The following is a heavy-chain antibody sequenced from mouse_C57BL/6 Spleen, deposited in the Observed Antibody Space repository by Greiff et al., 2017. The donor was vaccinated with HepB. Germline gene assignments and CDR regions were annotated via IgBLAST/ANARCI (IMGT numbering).Heavy chain of an antibody. V-gene: IGHV1-82*01. Sequence: VKLQESGPELVQPGASVKISCKASGYSFRSSWMNWVKRRPGKGLEWIGRIYPGDGDTNYNGKFKGKATLTADKSSSTAYMQLSSLTSEDSAVYCCAQNDWFAYWGQGTLVTVSP. CDR3: AQNDWFAY. CDR1: GYSFRSSW. J-gene: IGHJ3*01. CDR2: IYPGDGDT.